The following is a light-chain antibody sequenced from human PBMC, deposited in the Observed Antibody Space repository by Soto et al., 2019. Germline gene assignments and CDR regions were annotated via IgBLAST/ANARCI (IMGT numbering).Light chain of an antibody. V-gene: IGKV3-20*01. J-gene: IGKJ1*01. CDR2: GAS. Sequence: ENVLTQSPGTLSLSPGEIATLSCRASQSVSSTYLAWYQQKPGQAPRLLIYGASSRATGIPDRFSGSGSGTDFTLTISRLEPEDFAVYYCQQYGSSTWTFGQGTKVDIK. CDR3: QQYGSSTWT. CDR1: QSVSSTY.